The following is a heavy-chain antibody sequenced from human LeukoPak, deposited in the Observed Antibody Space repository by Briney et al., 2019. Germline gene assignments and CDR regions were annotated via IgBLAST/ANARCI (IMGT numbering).Heavy chain of an antibody. J-gene: IGHJ4*02. D-gene: IGHD6-6*01. CDR2: IKSKTDGGTR. V-gene: IGHV3-15*01. CDR3: TTARDEYNYGHGGFDS. CDR1: GFTVTNAW. Sequence: GGSQRLSCAASGFTVTNAWMSWVRQAPGKGLEWVGRIKSKTDGGTRDYAAPVKGRFTISRDDSKNMLYLQMNSPKTEDTAVYYCTTARDEYNYGHGGFDSWGQGTLVTVSS.